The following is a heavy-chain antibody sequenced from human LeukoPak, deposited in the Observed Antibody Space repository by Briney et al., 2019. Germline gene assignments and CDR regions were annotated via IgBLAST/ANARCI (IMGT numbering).Heavy chain of an antibody. CDR1: GFTFSSYE. D-gene: IGHD1-26*01. CDR2: ISSSGSTI. V-gene: IGHV3-48*03. J-gene: IGHJ3*02. CDR3: AREGSYYSDAFDI. Sequence: GGSLRLSCAASGFTFSSYEMNWVRQAPGKGLEWVSYISSSGSTIYYADSVKGRFTISRDNAKNSLYLQMNSLSAEDTAVYYCAREGSYYSDAFDIWGQGTMVTVSS.